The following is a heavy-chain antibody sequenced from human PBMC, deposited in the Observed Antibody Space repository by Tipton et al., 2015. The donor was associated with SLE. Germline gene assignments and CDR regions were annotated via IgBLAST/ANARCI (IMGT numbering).Heavy chain of an antibody. D-gene: IGHD6-19*01. CDR2: IIHNDDDT. CDR1: GFMFTNYA. V-gene: IGHV3-23*01. CDR3: VKGASTGWYCPSDY. Sequence: GSLRLSCAASGFMFTNYAMSWVRQAPGKGLEWVSIIHNDDDTYYADSVKGRFTISRDNSKSTVHLQMNSLRGEDTAVYYCVKGASTGWYCPSDYWGQGTLVTVSS. J-gene: IGHJ4*02.